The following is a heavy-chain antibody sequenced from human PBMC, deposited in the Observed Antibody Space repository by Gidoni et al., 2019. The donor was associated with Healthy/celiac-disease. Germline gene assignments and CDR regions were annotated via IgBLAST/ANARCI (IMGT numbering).Heavy chain of an antibody. D-gene: IGHD2-15*01. CDR1: GFPFRRYP. CDR3: AKDGGLFRYCSGGSCYPFLL. V-gene: IGHV3-23*01. Sequence: EVPLLVSGGGLVQPGGSLRLSCAPSGFPFRRYPMRGVRQSLGRGLEWGAQMSGSGGSRYYADSVKGRFTIARDNSKNTLYLQMNSLRAEDTAVYYCAKDGGLFRYCSGGSCYPFLLWGRGTLVTVSS. CDR2: MSGSGGSR. J-gene: IGHJ2*01.